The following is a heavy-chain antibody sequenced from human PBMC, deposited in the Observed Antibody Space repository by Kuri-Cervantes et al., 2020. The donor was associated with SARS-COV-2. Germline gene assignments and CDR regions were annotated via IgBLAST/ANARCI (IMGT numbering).Heavy chain of an antibody. V-gene: IGHV4-61*01. CDR1: GGSISSSSYY. Sequence: GSLRLSCTVSGGSISSSSYYWGWIRQPSGKGLEWIGYIYYSGSTNYNPSLKSRVTISVDTSKNQFSLKLSSVTAADTAVYYCARDTAAGDGGYYYYGMDVWGQGTLVTVSS. CDR3: ARDTAAGDGGYYYYGMDV. CDR2: IYYSGST. D-gene: IGHD6-13*01. J-gene: IGHJ6*02.